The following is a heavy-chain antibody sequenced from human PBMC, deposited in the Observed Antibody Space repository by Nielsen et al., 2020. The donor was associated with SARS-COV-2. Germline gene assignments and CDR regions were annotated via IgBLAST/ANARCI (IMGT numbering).Heavy chain of an antibody. Sequence: GGSLRLSCVGSGFTFRTFGMHWVRLAPGKGLEWVAVNWFSGETVYNGDSVKGRFTISRDNSKNTLFLQMNSLRVEDTAVYYCAKSRDGHNHGLSWGQGALVTVSS. CDR2: NWFSGETV. J-gene: IGHJ5*02. CDR3: AKSRDGHNHGLS. V-gene: IGHV3-33*08. D-gene: IGHD5-24*01. CDR1: GFTFRTFG.